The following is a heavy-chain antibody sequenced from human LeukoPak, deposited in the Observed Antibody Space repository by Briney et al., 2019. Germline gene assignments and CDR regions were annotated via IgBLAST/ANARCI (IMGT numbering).Heavy chain of an antibody. CDR3: AKGVYYCSSSSCPQYYYYMDV. Sequence: PGGSLRLSCAASGFTFSNFGMHWVRQAPGKGLEWVAVISYDGKNEYYTDSVKGRFTISRDNAKNTLYLQMNSLRPEDTAVYYCAKGVYYCSSSSCPQYYYYMDVWGKGTTVTVSS. D-gene: IGHD2-15*01. CDR2: ISYDGKNE. V-gene: IGHV3-30*18. J-gene: IGHJ6*03. CDR1: GFTFSNFG.